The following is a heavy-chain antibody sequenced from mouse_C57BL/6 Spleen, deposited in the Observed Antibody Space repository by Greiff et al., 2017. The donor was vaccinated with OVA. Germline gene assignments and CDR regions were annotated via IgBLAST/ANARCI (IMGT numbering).Heavy chain of an antibody. CDR2: IYPGSGST. J-gene: IGHJ2*01. Sequence: QVQLQQPGAELVKPGASVKMSCKASGYTFTSYWITWVKQRPGQGLEWIGDIYPGSGSTNYNEKFKSKATLTVDTSSSTAYMQLSSLTSEDSAVYYCARSGRAGAHFDYWGQGTTLTVSS. CDR3: ARSGRAGAHFDY. D-gene: IGHD3-2*02. V-gene: IGHV1-55*01. CDR1: GYTFTSYW.